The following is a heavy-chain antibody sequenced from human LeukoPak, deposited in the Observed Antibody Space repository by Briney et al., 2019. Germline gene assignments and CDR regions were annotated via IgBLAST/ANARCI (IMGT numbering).Heavy chain of an antibody. CDR1: GFTFDDYG. V-gene: IGHV3-30*02. CDR2: IQNDGNDK. J-gene: IGHJ5*02. CDR3: ARAVTWIDP. Sequence: GGSLRLSCAASGFTFDDYGMHWVRQAPGKGLEWVAFIQNDGNDKYYADSVKGRFTISKDNSKNTVDLQMNGLRAEDTAVYYCARAVTWIDPWGQGTLVIVYS.